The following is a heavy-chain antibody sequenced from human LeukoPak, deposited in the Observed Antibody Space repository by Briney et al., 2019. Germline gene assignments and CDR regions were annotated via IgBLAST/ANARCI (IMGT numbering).Heavy chain of an antibody. CDR2: ISYDGSNK. Sequence: GGSLRLSCAASGFTFSSYAMHWVRQPPGKGLEWVAVISYDGSNKYYADSVKGRFTISRDNSKNTLYLQMNSLRAEDTAVYYCARAAIVVVPAAPFDYWGQGTLVTVSS. J-gene: IGHJ4*02. CDR3: ARAAIVVVPAAPFDY. CDR1: GFTFSSYA. D-gene: IGHD2-2*01. V-gene: IGHV3-30*04.